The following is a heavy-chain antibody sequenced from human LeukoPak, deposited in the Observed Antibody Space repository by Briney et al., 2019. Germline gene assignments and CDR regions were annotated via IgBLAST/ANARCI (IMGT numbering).Heavy chain of an antibody. CDR1: GYSFTSYW. CDR2: IYPGDSDT. J-gene: IGHJ5*02. D-gene: IGHD4-17*01. Sequence: GESLQISCKGSGYSFTSYWIGWVRQMPGKGLEWMGIIYPGDSDTRYNPSFQDQVTISADKSISTAYLQWSSLKASDTAMYYCARLTDQSTLTRFFDPWGQGTLVTVSS. V-gene: IGHV5-51*01. CDR3: ARLTDQSTLTRFFDP.